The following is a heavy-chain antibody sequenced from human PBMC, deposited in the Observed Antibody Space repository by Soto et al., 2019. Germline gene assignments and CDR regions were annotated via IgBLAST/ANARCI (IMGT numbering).Heavy chain of an antibody. CDR1: GYTFTPFW. CDR3: ARLYCSSSTCDSWFDP. CDR2: IDPRDSYT. D-gene: IGHD2-2*01. Sequence: EVQLVQSGAEVKKPGESLRISCTGFGYTFTPFWISWVRQMPGRGLEWMGRIDPRDSYTNYSPSFQGHVTLSVDKSVSTAFLQWGSLKASDTAIYYCARLYCSSSTCDSWFDPWGQGTLVTVSS. J-gene: IGHJ5*02. V-gene: IGHV5-10-1*03.